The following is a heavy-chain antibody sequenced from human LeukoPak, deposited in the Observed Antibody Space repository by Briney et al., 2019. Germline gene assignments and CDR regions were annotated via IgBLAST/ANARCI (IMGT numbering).Heavy chain of an antibody. CDR3: AKVGDSSGYYYFDY. J-gene: IGHJ4*02. V-gene: IGHV3-23*01. CDR2: ISGSGGST. CDR1: GFTFSSYA. Sequence: GGSLRLSCAASGFTFSSYAMSWVRQAPGKGLEWVSAISGSGGSTYYADSVKGRFTISRDKSKNTLYLQMNSLRAEDTAVYYCAKVGDSSGYYYFDYWGQGTLVTVSS. D-gene: IGHD3-22*01.